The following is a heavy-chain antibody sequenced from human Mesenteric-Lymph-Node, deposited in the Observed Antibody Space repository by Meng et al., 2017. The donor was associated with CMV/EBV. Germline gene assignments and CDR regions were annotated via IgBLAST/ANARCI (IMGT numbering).Heavy chain of an antibody. Sequence: GESLKISCATSGFTFSDYYMTWIRQAPGRGLEWVANIKEDGSQTYYVDSVKGRFIISRDNAKTSVYLQMNSLRVDDTAVYYCARDGDRHAFDLVYWGQGTLVTVSS. D-gene: IGHD7-27*01. J-gene: IGHJ4*02. CDR1: GFTFSDYY. V-gene: IGHV3-7*01. CDR2: IKEDGSQT. CDR3: ARDGDRHAFDLVY.